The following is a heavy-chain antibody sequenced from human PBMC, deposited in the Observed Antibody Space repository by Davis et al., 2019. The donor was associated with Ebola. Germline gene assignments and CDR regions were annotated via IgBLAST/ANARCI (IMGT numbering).Heavy chain of an antibody. CDR3: ARCVAGYFVLDI. CDR1: GGSISDSQ. J-gene: IGHJ3*02. V-gene: IGHV4-4*07. Sequence: MLSETLSLTCSVSGGSISDSQWAWVRQPPGKGLEYMGHAFNSGTVVYNSALKSRVTISLDRSNNQFSLKLRSVTAADTAVYYCARCVAGYFVLDIWGHGTMVTVSS. D-gene: IGHD6-19*01. CDR2: AFNSGTV.